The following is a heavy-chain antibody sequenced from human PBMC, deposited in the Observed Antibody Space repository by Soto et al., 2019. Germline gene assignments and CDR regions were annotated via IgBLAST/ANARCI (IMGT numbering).Heavy chain of an antibody. J-gene: IGHJ4*02. CDR3: ASRKGYYYDSSGYYPFDY. CDR1: GGTFSSYA. CDR2: IIPIFGTA. D-gene: IGHD3-22*01. V-gene: IGHV1-69*01. Sequence: QVQLVQSGAEVKKPGSSVKVSCKASGGTFSSYAISWVRQAPGQGLEWMGGIIPIFGTANYAQKFQGRVTITADESTSTAYMELCSLRSEDTAVYYCASRKGYYYDSSGYYPFDYWGQGTLVTVSS.